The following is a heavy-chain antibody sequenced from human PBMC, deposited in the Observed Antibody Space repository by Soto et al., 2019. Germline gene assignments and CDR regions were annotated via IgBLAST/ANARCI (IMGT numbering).Heavy chain of an antibody. Sequence: SVKVFCKASGGTFSSYAISWVRQAPGQGLEWMGGIIPIFGTANYAQKFQGRVTITADKSTSTAYMELSSLRSEDTAVHYCARGGYYDSSGYYVIDYWGQGTLVTVSS. CDR3: ARGGYYDSSGYYVIDY. CDR2: IIPIFGTA. J-gene: IGHJ4*02. V-gene: IGHV1-69*06. D-gene: IGHD3-22*01. CDR1: GGTFSSYA.